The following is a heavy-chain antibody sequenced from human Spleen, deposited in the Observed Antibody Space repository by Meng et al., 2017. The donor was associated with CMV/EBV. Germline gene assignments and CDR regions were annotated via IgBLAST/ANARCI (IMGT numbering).Heavy chain of an antibody. CDR1: GFTFSGYA. CDR3: AKDSVNGITFYQYYFYYSGVDV. D-gene: IGHD2/OR15-2a*01. V-gene: IGHV3-30-3*01. Sequence: GESLKISCAASGFTFSGYAMYWVRQAPGKGLEWVAYISHDGTNKYYADSVKGRFTISRDNFKNTMYLQMNSLRAEDTALYYCAKDSVNGITFYQYYFYYSGVDVWGQGTTVTVSS. CDR2: ISHDGTNK. J-gene: IGHJ6*02.